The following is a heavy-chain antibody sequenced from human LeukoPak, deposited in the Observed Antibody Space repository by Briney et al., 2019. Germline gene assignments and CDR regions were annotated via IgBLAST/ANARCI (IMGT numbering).Heavy chain of an antibody. D-gene: IGHD3-3*01. CDR3: ARGGYDFWSGYPFDI. CDR2: IKQDGSEK. J-gene: IGHJ3*02. V-gene: IGHV3-7*01. Sequence: GGSLRLSCAASGFTFSSYAMSWVRQAPGKGLEWVANIKQDGSEKYYVDSVKGRFTISRDNAKNSLYLQMNSLRAEDTAVYYCARGGYDFWSGYPFDIWGQGTMVTVSS. CDR1: GFTFSSYA.